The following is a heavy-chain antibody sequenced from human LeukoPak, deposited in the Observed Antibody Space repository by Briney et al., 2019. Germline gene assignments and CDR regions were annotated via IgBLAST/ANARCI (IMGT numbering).Heavy chain of an antibody. CDR1: GYTFTSYG. V-gene: IGHV1-18*01. CDR3: ATCPSRYYDSSGYCDY. D-gene: IGHD3-22*01. J-gene: IGHJ4*02. Sequence: GASVKVSCKASGYTFTSYGISWVRQAPGQGLEWMGWISAYNGNTNYAQKLQGRVTMTRNTSITTAYMELSSLKSEDTAVYYCATCPSRYYDSSGYCDYWGQGTLVTVSS. CDR2: ISAYNGNT.